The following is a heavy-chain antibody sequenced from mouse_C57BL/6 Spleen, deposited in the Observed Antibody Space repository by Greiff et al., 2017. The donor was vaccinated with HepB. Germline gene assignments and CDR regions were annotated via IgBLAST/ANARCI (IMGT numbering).Heavy chain of an antibody. D-gene: IGHD2-5*01. J-gene: IGHJ4*01. CDR1: GYTFTSYW. V-gene: IGHV1-53*01. CDR2: INPSNGGT. Sequence: QVQLQQPGTELVKPGASVKLSCKASGYTFTSYWMHWVKQRPGQGLEWIGNINPSNGGTNYNEKFKSKATLTVDKSSSTAYMQLSSLTSEDSAVYYCARSDYYYSKVGDAMDYWGQGTSVTVSS. CDR3: ARSDYYYSKVGDAMDY.